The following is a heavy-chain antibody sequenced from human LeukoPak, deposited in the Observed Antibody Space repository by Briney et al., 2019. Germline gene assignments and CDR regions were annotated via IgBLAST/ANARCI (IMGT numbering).Heavy chain of an antibody. J-gene: IGHJ6*02. Sequence: RAGGSLRLSCAASGFTSSSYAMKWVRQAPGKGLEWVSVITSGGTTYYADSVKGRFTISRDNSKNTLYLQMNSLRAEDTAAYYCAKDSSSSNYYYGMDVWGQGTTVTVSS. V-gene: IGHV3-23*01. D-gene: IGHD6-13*01. CDR1: GFTSSSYA. CDR3: AKDSSSSNYYYGMDV. CDR2: ITSGGTT.